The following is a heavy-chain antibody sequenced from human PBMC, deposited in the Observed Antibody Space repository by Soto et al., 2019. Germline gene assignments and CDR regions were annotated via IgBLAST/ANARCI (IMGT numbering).Heavy chain of an antibody. J-gene: IGHJ3*02. CDR3: ARDTVGGYGAAFDI. CDR1: GFTFSSYS. Sequence: VGSLRLSCAASGFTFSSYSMNWVRQAPGKGLEWVSSISSSSSYIYYADSVKGRFTISRDNAKNSLYLQMNSLRAEDTAVYYCARDTVGGYGAAFDIWGQGTMVTVSS. CDR2: ISSSSSYI. V-gene: IGHV3-21*01. D-gene: IGHD4-17*01.